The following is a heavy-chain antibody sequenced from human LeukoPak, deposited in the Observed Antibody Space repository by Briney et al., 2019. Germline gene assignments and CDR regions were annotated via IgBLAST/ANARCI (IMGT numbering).Heavy chain of an antibody. CDR1: GFTFDDYA. CDR2: ISWNSGSI. CDR3: AKGTGRYWTFFDY. V-gene: IGHV3-9*01. J-gene: IGHJ4*02. D-gene: IGHD1-26*01. Sequence: GGSLRLSCAASGFTFDDYAMHWVRQAPGKGLEWVPGISWNSGSIDYADSVKGRFTISRDNAKNSLYLQMNSLRPEDTAFYYCAKGTGRYWTFFDYWGQGTLVTVSS.